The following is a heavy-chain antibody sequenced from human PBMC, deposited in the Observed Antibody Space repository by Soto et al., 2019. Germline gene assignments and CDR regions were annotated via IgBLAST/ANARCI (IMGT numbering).Heavy chain of an antibody. CDR2: ISAYNGNT. Sequence: GASVKVSCKASGYTFTSYGISWVRQAPGQGLEWMGWISAYNGNTNYAQKLQGRVTMTTDTSTSTAYMELRSLRSDDTAVYYCARDGEVVAATRWTPHREENWFDPWGQGTLVTVSS. CDR3: ARDGEVVAATRWTPHREENWFDP. CDR1: GYTFTSYG. J-gene: IGHJ5*02. D-gene: IGHD2-15*01. V-gene: IGHV1-18*01.